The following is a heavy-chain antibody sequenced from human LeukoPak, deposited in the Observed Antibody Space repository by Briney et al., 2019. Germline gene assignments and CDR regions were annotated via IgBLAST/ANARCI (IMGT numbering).Heavy chain of an antibody. V-gene: IGHV3-48*04. CDR1: GFTFSSYS. CDR3: ARDQEWDLCVFDY. D-gene: IGHD1-26*01. J-gene: IGHJ4*02. CDR2: ISSSSSTI. Sequence: GGSLRLSCAASGFTFSSYSMNWVRQAPGKGLEWVSYISSSSSTIYYADSVKGRFTISRDNAKNSLYLQMNSLRAEDTAVYYCARDQEWDLCVFDYWGQGTLVTVSS.